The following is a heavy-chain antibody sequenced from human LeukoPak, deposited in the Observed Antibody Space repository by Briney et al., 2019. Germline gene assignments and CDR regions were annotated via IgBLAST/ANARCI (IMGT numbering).Heavy chain of an antibody. CDR1: GFTFSDYS. Sequence: GGSLRLSCAASGFTFSDYSMTWVRQAPGKGLEWVSYISSSGTTIYYADSVKGRFTISRDNAKNSLYLQMNSLRAEDTAVYYCARDYGGSSPFDYWGQGTLVTVSS. D-gene: IGHD4-23*01. J-gene: IGHJ4*02. CDR3: ARDYGGSSPFDY. V-gene: IGHV3-11*04. CDR2: ISSSGTTI.